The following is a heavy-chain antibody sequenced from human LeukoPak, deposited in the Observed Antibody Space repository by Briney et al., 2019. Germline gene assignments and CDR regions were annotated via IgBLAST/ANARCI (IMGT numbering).Heavy chain of an antibody. V-gene: IGHV4-59*11. CDR2: IYYSGST. CDR3: AREGIYDSSGYYYYYYMDV. Sequence: ASETLSLTCTVSGGSISSHYWNWIRQPPGKGLEWIGYIYYSGSTNYNPSLKSRVTISVDTSKNQFSLKLSSVTAADTAVYYCAREGIYDSSGYYYYYYMDVWGKGTTVTVSS. D-gene: IGHD3-22*01. CDR1: GGSISSHY. J-gene: IGHJ6*03.